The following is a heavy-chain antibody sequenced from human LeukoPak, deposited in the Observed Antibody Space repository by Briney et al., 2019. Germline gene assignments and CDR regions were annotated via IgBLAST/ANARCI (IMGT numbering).Heavy chain of an antibody. CDR2: ISWDGIST. Sequence: GGSLRLSCAASGFTFDNYAMHWVRQAPGKGLEWVSLISWDGISTYYADSVKGRFTISRDNSKNTLNLQMNSLRAEDTAVYYCAKTGNPPTGDYWGQGTLVTVSS. V-gene: IGHV3-43D*04. D-gene: IGHD1-1*01. CDR3: AKTGNPPTGDY. J-gene: IGHJ4*02. CDR1: GFTFDNYA.